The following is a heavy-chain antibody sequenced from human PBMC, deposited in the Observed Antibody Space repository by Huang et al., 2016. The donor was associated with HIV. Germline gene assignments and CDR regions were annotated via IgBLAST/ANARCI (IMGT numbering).Heavy chain of an antibody. CDR2: SNPNSGGT. V-gene: IGHV1-2*02. D-gene: IGHD1-1*01. CDR1: GYSFTAYY. Sequence: QVQLVQSGAEVKTPGASVKVSCKASGYSFTAYYMHWVRQAPGQGLEWRGWSNPNSGGTKYAQKFHGRVTMTRDTSSSTADMEMRRLKSDDTAVYYCARERTGTDFDYWGQGTLVTVSS. J-gene: IGHJ4*02. CDR3: ARERTGTDFDY.